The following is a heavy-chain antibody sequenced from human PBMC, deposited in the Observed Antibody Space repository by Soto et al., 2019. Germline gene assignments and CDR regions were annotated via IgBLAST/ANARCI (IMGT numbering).Heavy chain of an antibody. V-gene: IGHV1-3*05. D-gene: IGHD6-19*01. J-gene: IGHJ4*02. CDR1: GYTFTGYA. Sequence: QVQLVQSGAEEKKPGASVKASCKASGYTFTGYAMHWVRQAPGQRLEWMGWMTAGNGNTKYSQKFQGRVTITGDTTASTAYMEVSSVRWEDTAVYYCARAVAVAADFDYWGQGTLVTVSS. CDR2: MTAGNGNT. CDR3: ARAVAVAADFDY.